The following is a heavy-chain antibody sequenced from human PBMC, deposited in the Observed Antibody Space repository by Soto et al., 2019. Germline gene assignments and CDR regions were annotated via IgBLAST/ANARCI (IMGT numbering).Heavy chain of an antibody. V-gene: IGHV1-18*01. J-gene: IGHJ4*02. CDR1: GYTFTSYG. D-gene: IGHD3-3*01. CDR3: ARCTLSANDYDFWSGYYRPIDY. CDR2: ISAYNGNT. Sequence: GASVKVSCKASGYTFTSYGISWVRQAPGQGLEWMGWISAYNGNTNYAQKLQGRVTMTTDTSTSTAYMELRSLRSDDTAVYYCARCTLSANDYDFWSGYYRPIDYWGKGTLVTVSS.